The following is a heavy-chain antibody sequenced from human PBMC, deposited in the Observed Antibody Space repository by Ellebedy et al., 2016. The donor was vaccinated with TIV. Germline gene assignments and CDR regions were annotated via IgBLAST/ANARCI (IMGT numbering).Heavy chain of an antibody. CDR2: INHRGAT. D-gene: IGHD3-10*01. CDR1: LPSLSGYY. Sequence: SQTLSLTCXVDLPSLSGYYWAWIRQPPGKGLEWIGDINHRGATKSISSLKSRVTISLDTSKKQFSLNITSVTAADTAFYYCASGSMVRGLAGWGQGILVTVSS. J-gene: IGHJ4*02. CDR3: ASGSMVRGLAG. V-gene: IGHV4-34*01.